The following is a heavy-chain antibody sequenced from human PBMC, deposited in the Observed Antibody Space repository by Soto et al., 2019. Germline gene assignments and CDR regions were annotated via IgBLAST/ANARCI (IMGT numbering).Heavy chain of an antibody. CDR2: INPNSGGT. CDR3: ARDLGMAVAGANWFDP. Sequence: GASVKVSCKASGYTFTGYYMHWVRQAPGQGLEWMGWINPNSGGTNYAQKFQGWVTMTRDTSISTAYMELSRLRSDDTAVYYCARDLGMAVAGANWFDPWGQGTLVTVSS. J-gene: IGHJ5*02. D-gene: IGHD6-19*01. CDR1: GYTFTGYY. V-gene: IGHV1-2*04.